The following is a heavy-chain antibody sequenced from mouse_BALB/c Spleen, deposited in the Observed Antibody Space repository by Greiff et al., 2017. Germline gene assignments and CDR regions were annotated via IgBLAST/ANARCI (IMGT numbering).Heavy chain of an antibody. CDR3: ARGGGNYAYAMDY. V-gene: IGHV2-6-7*01. CDR1: GFSLTGYG. Sequence: VQLVESGPGLVAPSQSLSITCTVSGFSLTGYGVNWVRQPPGKGLEWLGMIWGDGSTDYNSALKSRLSISKDNSKSQVFLKMNSLQTDDTARYYCARGGGNYAYAMDYWGQGTSVTVSS. D-gene: IGHD2-1*01. CDR2: IWGDGST. J-gene: IGHJ4*01.